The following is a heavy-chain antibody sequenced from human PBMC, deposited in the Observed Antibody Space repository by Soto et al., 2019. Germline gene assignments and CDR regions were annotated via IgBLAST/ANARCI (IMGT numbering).Heavy chain of an antibody. CDR2: ISSSSSTI. J-gene: IGHJ6*02. CDR3: ARPEYSSSSYGMDV. Sequence: EVQLVESGGGLVQPGGSLRLSCAASGFTFSSYSMNWVRQAPGKGLEWVSYISSSSSTIYYADSVKGLFTISRDNAKNSLYLQMHSLRDEDTAVYYCARPEYSSSSYGMDVWGQGTTVTVSS. V-gene: IGHV3-48*02. D-gene: IGHD6-6*01. CDR1: GFTFSSYS.